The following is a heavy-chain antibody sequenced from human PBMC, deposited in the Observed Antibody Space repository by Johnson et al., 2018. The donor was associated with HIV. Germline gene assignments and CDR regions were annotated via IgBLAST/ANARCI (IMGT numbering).Heavy chain of an antibody. CDR2: IKQDGSEK. CDR3: ATFGGGSFHSFDF. D-gene: IGHD1-26*01. Sequence: VQLVESGGDLVQPGGSLRLSCAASGFTFSSYWMGWVRQAPGKGLEWVANIKQDGSEKYYVDSLKGRFTISRDNAKNSLYLQMNSLRAEDKAVYYCATFGGGSFHSFDFWGQGTKVTVSS. J-gene: IGHJ3*01. V-gene: IGHV3-7*05. CDR1: GFTFSSYW.